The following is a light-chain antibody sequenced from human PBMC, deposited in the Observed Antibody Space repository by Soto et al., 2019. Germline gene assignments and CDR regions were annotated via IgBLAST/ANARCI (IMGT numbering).Light chain of an antibody. Sequence: QSALTQPASVSGSPGESITISCTGASSDVGGYNYVSWYQQHPGKAPKIMIYDVSDRPSGVSNRFSGSKSGNTASLTISGLQAADEADYYCSSYTSSRTRVFGTGTKVTVL. CDR1: SSDVGGYNY. J-gene: IGLJ1*01. CDR3: SSYTSSRTRV. V-gene: IGLV2-14*01. CDR2: DVS.